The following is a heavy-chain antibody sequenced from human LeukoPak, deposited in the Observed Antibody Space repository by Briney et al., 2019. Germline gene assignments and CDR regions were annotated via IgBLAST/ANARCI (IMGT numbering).Heavy chain of an antibody. J-gene: IGHJ4*02. Sequence: SETPSLTCTVSGGSISSYYWSWIRQPPGKGLEWIGYIYYSGNTNYNPSLTSRVTISIDTSKNQFSLKLSSVTAADTAMYYCARRYYGDYDYFDYWGQGTLVTVSS. V-gene: IGHV4-59*08. CDR3: ARRYYGDYDYFDY. CDR1: GGSISSYY. D-gene: IGHD4-17*01. CDR2: IYYSGNT.